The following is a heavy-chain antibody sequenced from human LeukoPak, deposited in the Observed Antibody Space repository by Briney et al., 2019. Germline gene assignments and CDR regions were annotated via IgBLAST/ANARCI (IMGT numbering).Heavy chain of an antibody. CDR2: IYPGDSRI. V-gene: IGHV5-51*01. D-gene: IGHD6-13*01. Sequence: GESLKISCQGFGYSFTSYWIGWVRQMPGKGMEWMGVIYPGDSRIRYNPSFQGKVTISIDKSLNTAYLQWVSLKASDTDMYYCACRDLTSTWSFPWGQGTLVTVSS. CDR1: GYSFTSYW. CDR3: ACRDLTSTWSFP. J-gene: IGHJ5*02.